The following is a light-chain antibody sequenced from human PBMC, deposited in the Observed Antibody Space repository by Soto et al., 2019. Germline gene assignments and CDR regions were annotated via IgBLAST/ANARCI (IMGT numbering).Light chain of an antibody. J-gene: IGLJ2*01. CDR2: DDS. Sequence: SYELTQPPSVSVAPGQTARITCGGNNMGSKSVHWYQQKPGQAPVLVVYDDSDRPSGIPERFSGSNSENTATLTIRRGEAVDEADYYCPVWAIRSNHVVCGRGTKLTVL. CDR1: NMGSKS. CDR3: PVWAIRSNHVV. V-gene: IGLV3-21*02.